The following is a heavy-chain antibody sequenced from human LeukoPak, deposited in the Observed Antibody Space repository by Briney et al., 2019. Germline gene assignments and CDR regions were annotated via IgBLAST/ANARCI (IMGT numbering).Heavy chain of an antibody. CDR3: ARTMVLGATDTDYFDY. V-gene: IGHV3-66*01. CDR2: IYSGGGT. Sequence: GGSLRLSCAAFGFTVSSNYMSWVRQAPGRGLEWVSIIYSGGGTYYADSVKDRFTISRDNSKNKLYLQMNSLTVEDTAVYYCARTMVLGATDTDYFDYWGQGTLVTVSS. D-gene: IGHD3-16*01. J-gene: IGHJ4*02. CDR1: GFTVSSNY.